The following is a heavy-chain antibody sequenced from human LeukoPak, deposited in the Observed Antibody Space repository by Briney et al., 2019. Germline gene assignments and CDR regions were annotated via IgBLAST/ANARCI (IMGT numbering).Heavy chain of an antibody. Sequence: GGSLSLSCAASGFTFSSYAMSWVRQAPGKGLEWVSAISGSGGNTYYADSVKGRFTISRDNSKNTLYLQMNSLRADDTAVYYCAKGRYSRSWYPDYWGQGTLVTVSS. J-gene: IGHJ4*02. V-gene: IGHV3-23*01. CDR2: ISGSGGNT. CDR3: AKGRYSRSWYPDY. D-gene: IGHD6-13*01. CDR1: GFTFSSYA.